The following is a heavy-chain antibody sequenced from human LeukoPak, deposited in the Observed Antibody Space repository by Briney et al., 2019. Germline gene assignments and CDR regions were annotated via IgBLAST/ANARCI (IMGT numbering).Heavy chain of an antibody. D-gene: IGHD3-22*01. CDR3: ARDPTRKYYYDSSGYYYVGYFDY. J-gene: IGHJ4*02. CDR2: IYHSGST. CDR1: GGSISSSNW. V-gene: IGHV4-4*02. Sequence: SGTLSLTCAVSGGSISSSNWWSWVRQPPGKGLEWIGEIYHSGSTNYNPSLKCRVTISVDKSKNQFSLKLSSVTAADTAVYYCARDPTRKYYYDSSGYYYVGYFDYWGQGTLVTVSS.